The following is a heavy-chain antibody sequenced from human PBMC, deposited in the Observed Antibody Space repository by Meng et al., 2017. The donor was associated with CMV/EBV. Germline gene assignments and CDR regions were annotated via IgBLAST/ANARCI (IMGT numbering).Heavy chain of an antibody. CDR2: IKQDGSEK. CDR1: GFTFSSYW. D-gene: IGHD3-22*01. V-gene: IGHV3-7*01. Sequence: GGSLRLSCAASGFTFSSYWMSWVRQAPGKGLEWVANIKQDGSEKYYVDSVKGRFTISRDNAKNSLYLQMNSLRAEDTAVYYCAKAMTQYYYYGMDVWGQGTTVTVSS. CDR3: AKAMTQYYYYGMDV. J-gene: IGHJ6*02.